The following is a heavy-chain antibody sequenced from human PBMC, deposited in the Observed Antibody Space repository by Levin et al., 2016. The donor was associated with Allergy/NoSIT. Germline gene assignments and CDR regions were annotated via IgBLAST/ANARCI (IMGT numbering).Heavy chain of an antibody. J-gene: IGHJ4*02. D-gene: IGHD1-26*01. CDR3: ARDHGSYSRFIDY. CDR1: GYTFTGYY. CDR2: INPNSGGT. V-gene: IGHV1-2*02. Sequence: ASVKVSCKASGYTFTGYYMHWVRQAPGQGLEWMGWINPNSGGTNYAQKFQGRVTMTRDTSISTAYMELSRLRSDDTAVYYCARDHGSYSRFIDYWGQGTLVTVSS.